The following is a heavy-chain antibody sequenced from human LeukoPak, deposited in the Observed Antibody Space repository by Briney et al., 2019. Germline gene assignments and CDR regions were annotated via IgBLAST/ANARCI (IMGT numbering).Heavy chain of an antibody. CDR1: GGSFSGYD. V-gene: IGHV4-34*01. J-gene: IGHJ5*02. CDR2: INHSGST. Sequence: PSETLSLTCAVYGGSFSGYDWSWIRQPPGKGLEWIGEINHSGSTNYNPALKSRVTISVDTSKNQFSLKLSSVPAADTAVYYCARGSWFDPWGQGTLVTVSS. CDR3: ARGSWFDP.